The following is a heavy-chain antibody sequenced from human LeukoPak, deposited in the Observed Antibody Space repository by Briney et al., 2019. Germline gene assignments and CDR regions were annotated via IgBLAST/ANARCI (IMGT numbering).Heavy chain of an antibody. Sequence: GGSLRLSCAASDFSFATYAMGWVRQAPGRGLEWVSSVSGGDPTTYYADSVKGRFTISRDNSKNTLYLQMNTLRAEDTALYYCAKHFRIKMQLVLNAFDIWGQGTMVTVSS. CDR2: VSGGDPTT. J-gene: IGHJ3*02. CDR3: AKHFRIKMQLVLNAFDI. V-gene: IGHV3-23*01. CDR1: DFSFATYA. D-gene: IGHD6-13*01.